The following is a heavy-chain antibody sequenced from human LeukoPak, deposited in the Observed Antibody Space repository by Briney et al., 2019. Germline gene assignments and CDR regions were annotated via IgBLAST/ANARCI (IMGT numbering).Heavy chain of an antibody. J-gene: IGHJ2*01. CDR3: ASLPPYYYDSSGYYYRLWYFDL. CDR2: IYYSGST. Sequence: SQTLSLTCTVSGGSISSGGYYWSWIRQHPGKGLEWIGYIYYSGSTYYNPSLKSRVTISVDTSKNQFSLKLSSVTAADTAVYYCASLPPYYYDSSGYYYRLWYFDLWGRGTLVTVSS. V-gene: IGHV4-31*03. D-gene: IGHD3-22*01. CDR1: GGSISSGGYY.